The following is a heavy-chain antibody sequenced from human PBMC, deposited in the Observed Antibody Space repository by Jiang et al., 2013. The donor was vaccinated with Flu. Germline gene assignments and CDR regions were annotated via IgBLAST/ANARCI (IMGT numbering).Heavy chain of an antibody. V-gene: IGHV1-69*10. CDR1: TFSSYA. CDR3: AGRAATPEDY. Sequence: TFSSYAISWVRQAPGQGLEWMGGIIPILGIANYAQKFQGRVTITADKSTSTAYMELSSLRSEDTAVYYCAGRAATPEDYWGQGTLVTVSS. D-gene: IGHD2-15*01. CDR2: IIPILGIA. J-gene: IGHJ4*02.